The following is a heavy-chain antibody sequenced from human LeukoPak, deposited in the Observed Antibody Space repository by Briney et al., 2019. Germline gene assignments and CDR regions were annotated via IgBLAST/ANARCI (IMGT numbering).Heavy chain of an antibody. Sequence: PSETLSLTCTVSAGSISSSSYYWGWIRQPPRKGLEWIGSVYYSGSTYYNPSLKSRVTISVDTSKNQFSLKLSSVTAADTAVYYCARTYYYDSSGLTGDYWGQGTLVTVSS. CDR3: ARTYYYDSSGLTGDY. J-gene: IGHJ4*02. D-gene: IGHD3-22*01. V-gene: IGHV4-39*01. CDR1: AGSISSSSYY. CDR2: VYYSGST.